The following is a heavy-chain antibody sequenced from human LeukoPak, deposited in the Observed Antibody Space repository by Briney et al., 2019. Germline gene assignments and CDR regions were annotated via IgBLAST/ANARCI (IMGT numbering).Heavy chain of an antibody. Sequence: SETLSLTCTVSGGSISSYYWSWIRQPPGKGLEWIGYIYYSGSTNYNPSLTSRGTISVDTSKNHFSLKLSSVTAADTAVYYCARGSELWFGGTYFDYWGQGTLVTVSS. CDR3: ARGSELWFGGTYFDY. D-gene: IGHD3-10*01. CDR2: IYYSGST. J-gene: IGHJ4*02. CDR1: GGSISSYY. V-gene: IGHV4-59*01.